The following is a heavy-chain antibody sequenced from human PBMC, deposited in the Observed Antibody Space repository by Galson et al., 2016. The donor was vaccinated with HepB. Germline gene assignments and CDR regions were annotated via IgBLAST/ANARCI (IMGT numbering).Heavy chain of an antibody. CDR2: ISANSGNT. CDR3: ARDVQFRFDY. J-gene: IGHJ4*02. D-gene: IGHD4-11*01. CDR1: GYRFPTYG. Sequence: SVKVSCKASGYRFPTYGISWVRQAPGQGLEWLGWISANSGNTIYAQKFQDRVTMTRDTSASTVYMDLRSLRSDDTAVYYCARDVQFRFDYWGQGILVTVSS. V-gene: IGHV1-18*04.